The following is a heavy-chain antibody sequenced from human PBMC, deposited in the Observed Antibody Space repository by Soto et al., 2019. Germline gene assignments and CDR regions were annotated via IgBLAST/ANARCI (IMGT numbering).Heavy chain of an antibody. Sequence: EVQLVESGGGVVRPGGSLRLSCVASGFRFDDFGLTWVRQVPGKGPEWVAGITWNAGSKGYADSVKGRLTISRDNAKNSLHLQMDSLREEDTALYFCARDGGVVTVDAFDLWGQGTMVTVSS. V-gene: IGHV3-20*04. D-gene: IGHD3-16*01. CDR1: GFRFDDFG. CDR3: ARDGGVVTVDAFDL. CDR2: ITWNAGSK. J-gene: IGHJ3*01.